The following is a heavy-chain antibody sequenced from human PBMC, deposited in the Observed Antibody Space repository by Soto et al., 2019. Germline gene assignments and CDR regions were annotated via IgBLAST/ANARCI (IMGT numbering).Heavy chain of an antibody. Sequence: QVQLVQSGAEVKKPGSSVKVSCKASGGTFSSYAISWVRQAPGQGLEWMGGIIPIFGTANYAQKFQGRVTITADESTSTAYMDLSSLRSEDTAVYYCARGRDIVVVVAATNYYYYGMDVWGQGTTVTVSS. CDR3: ARGRDIVVVVAATNYYYYGMDV. CDR1: GGTFSSYA. D-gene: IGHD2-15*01. J-gene: IGHJ6*02. V-gene: IGHV1-69*01. CDR2: IIPIFGTA.